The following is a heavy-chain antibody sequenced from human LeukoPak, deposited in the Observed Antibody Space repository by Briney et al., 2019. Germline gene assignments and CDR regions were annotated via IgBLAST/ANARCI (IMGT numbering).Heavy chain of an antibody. CDR1: GYSFTDYY. V-gene: IGHV1-2*02. D-gene: IGHD2-21*02. CDR2: INPNSGGT. CDR3: ARGRVGGGYSNWFDP. J-gene: IGHJ5*02. Sequence: ASVKVSCKTSGYSFTDYYTHWVRQAPGQGLEWMGWINPNSGGTNYAQKFQGRVTMTRDTSISTAYMELGRLRSDDTVVYYCARGRVGGGYSNWFDPWGQGTLVTVSS.